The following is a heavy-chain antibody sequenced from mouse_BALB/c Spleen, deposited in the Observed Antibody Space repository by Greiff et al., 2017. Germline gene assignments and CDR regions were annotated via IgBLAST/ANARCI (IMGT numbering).Heavy chain of an antibody. Sequence: EVQLQESGPELVKPGASVKISCKASGYTFTDYNMHWVKQSHGKSLEWIGYIYPYNGGTGYNQKFKSKATLTVDNSSSTAYMELRSLTSEDSAVYYCARGGGSSPYYYAMDYWGQGTSVTVSS. CDR2: IYPYNGGT. CDR3: ARGGGSSPYYYAMDY. V-gene: IGHV1S29*02. CDR1: GYTFTDYN. J-gene: IGHJ4*01. D-gene: IGHD1-1*01.